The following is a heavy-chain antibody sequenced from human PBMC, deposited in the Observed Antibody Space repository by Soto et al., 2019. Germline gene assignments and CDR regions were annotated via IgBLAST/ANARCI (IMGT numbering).Heavy chain of an antibody. Sequence: SETLSLTCTVSGGSISTYYWNWIRQPPGKGLESIGYIYYSGSANYSPSLKSRVTISVGTSKNEFSLKLSSVTAADTAIYYCARSDEGYCSSTSCRLAFDIWGQGTMVTVSS. J-gene: IGHJ3*02. CDR2: IYYSGSA. CDR1: GGSISTYY. D-gene: IGHD2-2*01. CDR3: ARSDEGYCSSTSCRLAFDI. V-gene: IGHV4-59*01.